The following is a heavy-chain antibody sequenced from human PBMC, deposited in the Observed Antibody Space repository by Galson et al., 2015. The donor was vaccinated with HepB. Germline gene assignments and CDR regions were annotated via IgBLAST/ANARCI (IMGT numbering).Heavy chain of an antibody. V-gene: IGHV3-48*01. Sequence: SLRLSCAASGFTFSNYNMNWVRQAPGKGLEWVSYISNSTTNIYYADSVKGRFTISRDNSKNTLYLQMNSLRAEDTAVYCCAKEVNYGGNLPTDYWGQGILVTVSS. CDR1: GFTFSNYN. J-gene: IGHJ4*02. CDR2: ISNSTTNI. CDR3: AKEVNYGGNLPTDY. D-gene: IGHD4-23*01.